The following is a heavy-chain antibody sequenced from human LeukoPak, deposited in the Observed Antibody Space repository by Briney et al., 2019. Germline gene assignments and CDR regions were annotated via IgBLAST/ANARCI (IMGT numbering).Heavy chain of an antibody. CDR2: IYYSGST. J-gene: IGHJ5*02. Sequence: SETLSLTCTVSGASISSGDYYWSWIRQPPGKGLEWIVSIYYSGSTFHYNPSLKSRVAISIDTSKNQFSLSLSSVTAADTAVYYCASTNCSRSCCFGANWFDPWRQGTLVTVSS. D-gene: IGHD2-2*01. CDR3: ASTNCSRSCCFGANWFDP. CDR1: GASISSGDYY. V-gene: IGHV4-30-4*08.